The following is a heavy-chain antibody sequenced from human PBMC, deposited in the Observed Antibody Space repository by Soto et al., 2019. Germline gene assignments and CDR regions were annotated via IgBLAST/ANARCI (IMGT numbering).Heavy chain of an antibody. V-gene: IGHV3-23*01. Sequence: LRLSCAASGFTFSNYAMNWVRQAPGKGLECVSVISGSGGSAYYADSVQGRFTISRDNSKNTLYMQMNSLRDEDTAIYYCVREGSGWNSRGSFDFWGRGTMVTVSS. CDR3: VREGSGWNSRGSFDF. CDR1: GFTFSNYA. J-gene: IGHJ3*01. D-gene: IGHD6-19*01. CDR2: ISGSGGSA.